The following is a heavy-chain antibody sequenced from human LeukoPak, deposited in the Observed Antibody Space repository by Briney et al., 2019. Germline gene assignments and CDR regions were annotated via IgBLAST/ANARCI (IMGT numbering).Heavy chain of an antibody. V-gene: IGHV4-39*01. Sequence: PSETLSLTCAVSGVAPSSLTIEAGWIRQSPGKGLAWIGSIYYSGSTFYNATFESRVTMSVDTSKSQFSLKLPSVTAADPPIHRRAILCEVTGCASSDYWGPGILVTVSP. CDR2: IYYSGST. D-gene: IGHD2-2*01. CDR3: AILCEVTGCASSDY. CDR1: VAPSSLTIE. J-gene: IGHJ4*02.